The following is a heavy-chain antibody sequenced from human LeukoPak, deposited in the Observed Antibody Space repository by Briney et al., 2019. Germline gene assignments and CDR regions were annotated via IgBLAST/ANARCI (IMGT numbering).Heavy chain of an antibody. Sequence: PAETLSLTCTVSGGSISSSSYYWGWIRQPPGKGLEWIGSIYYSGSTYYNPSLKCRVTISVDTSKNQFSLKLSSVTAADTAVHYCARPQGLNIVAEAFDIWGQGTMVTVSS. CDR3: ARPQGLNIVAEAFDI. D-gene: IGHD5-12*01. CDR2: IYYSGST. V-gene: IGHV4-39*01. CDR1: GGSISSSSYY. J-gene: IGHJ3*02.